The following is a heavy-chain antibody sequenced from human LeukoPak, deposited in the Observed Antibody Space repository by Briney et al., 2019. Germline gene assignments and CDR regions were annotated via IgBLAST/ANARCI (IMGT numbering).Heavy chain of an antibody. V-gene: IGHV3-11*06. J-gene: IGHJ4*02. CDR3: ARVRYNDSIGYHDI. D-gene: IGHD3-22*01. Sequence: PGGSLRLSCAASGFTFSNYYMSWIRQAPGKGLEWVSYISSSSSYTNYADSVKGRFTISRDNAKNPMYLQVNSLSAEDTAVYYCARVRYNDSIGYHDIWGQGTMVTVSS. CDR1: GFTFSNYY. CDR2: ISSSSSYT.